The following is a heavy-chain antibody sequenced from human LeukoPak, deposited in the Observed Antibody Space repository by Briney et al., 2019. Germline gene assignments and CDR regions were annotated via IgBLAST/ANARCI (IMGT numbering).Heavy chain of an antibody. Sequence: PSGTLSLTCAVSGGSISSSNWWSWVRQPPGKGLEWIGEIYHSGSTNYNPSLKSRVTISVDKSKNQFSLKLSPVTAADTAVYYCASEGIAVADLFDYWGQGTLVTVSS. CDR1: GGSISSSNW. CDR3: ASEGIAVADLFDY. J-gene: IGHJ4*02. D-gene: IGHD6-19*01. CDR2: IYHSGST. V-gene: IGHV4-4*02.